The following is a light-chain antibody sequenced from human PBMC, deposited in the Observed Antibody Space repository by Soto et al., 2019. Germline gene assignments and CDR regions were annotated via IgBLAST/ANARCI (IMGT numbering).Light chain of an antibody. J-gene: IGLJ2*01. CDR2: GNS. CDR3: QSYDSSLDV. Sequence: QSVLTQPPSVSGAPGQRVTISCTGSRSNIGAGYDVHWYQQLPGTAPKLLIYGNSNRPSGVPDRFSGSKSGTSASLAITGLQAEDEADYYCQSYDSSLDVFGGGTKLTVL. V-gene: IGLV1-40*01. CDR1: RSNIGAGYD.